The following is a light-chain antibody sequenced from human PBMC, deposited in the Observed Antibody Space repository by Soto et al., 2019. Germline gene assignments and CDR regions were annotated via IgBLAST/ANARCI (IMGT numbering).Light chain of an antibody. CDR1: CSNIGAGYE. CDR2: GDR. Sequence: QSVLTQPPSVSGAPGQRVTISCTGSCSNIGAGYEVHWYQQLPGTAPKLLIYGDRYRPSGVPDRFSGSKSGTSVSLAITGLQAEDEADYHCQSYDSSLSGMVFGGGTKVTVL. CDR3: QSYDSSLSGMV. V-gene: IGLV1-40*01. J-gene: IGLJ3*02.